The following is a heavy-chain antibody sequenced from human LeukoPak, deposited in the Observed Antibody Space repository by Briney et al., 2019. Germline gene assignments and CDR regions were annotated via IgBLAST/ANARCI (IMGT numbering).Heavy chain of an antibody. Sequence: PSETLSLTCTVSGGSISSYYWSWIRQPAGKGREWIGRIYTSGSTNYNPSLKSRVTMSVDTSKNQFSLKLSSVTAADTAVYYCARGGDIVVVPADAHFDYWGQGTLVTVSS. D-gene: IGHD2-2*01. CDR1: GGSISSYY. V-gene: IGHV4-4*07. CDR2: IYTSGST. CDR3: ARGGDIVVVPADAHFDY. J-gene: IGHJ4*02.